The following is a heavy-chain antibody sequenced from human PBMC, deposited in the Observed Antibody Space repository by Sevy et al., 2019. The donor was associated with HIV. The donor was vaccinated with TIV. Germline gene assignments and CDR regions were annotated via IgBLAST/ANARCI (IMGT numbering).Heavy chain of an antibody. CDR2: ISGSGGST. Sequence: GGSLRLSCAASGFTFSSYAMSWVRQAPGKGLEWVSAISGSGGSTYYADSVKGRFTISRDNSKNTLYLQMNSLRAEDTAVYYCTKDDGVLRFSPCGMDVWGQGTTVTVSS. CDR3: TKDDGVLRFSPCGMDV. J-gene: IGHJ6*02. D-gene: IGHD3-3*01. CDR1: GFTFSSYA. V-gene: IGHV3-23*01.